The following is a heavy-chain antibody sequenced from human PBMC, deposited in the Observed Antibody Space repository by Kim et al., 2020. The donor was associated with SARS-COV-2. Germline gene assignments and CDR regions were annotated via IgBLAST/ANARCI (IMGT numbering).Heavy chain of an antibody. CDR3: ARSSSGPPLGWDFDY. CDR2: INPSGGST. V-gene: IGHV1-46*01. D-gene: IGHD6-6*01. CDR1: GYTFTSYY. Sequence: ASVKVSCKASGYTFTSYYMHWVRQAPGQGLEWMGIINPSGGSTSYAQKFQGRVTMTRDTSTSTVYMELSSLRSEDTAVYYCARSSSGPPLGWDFDYWGQGTLVTVSS. J-gene: IGHJ4*02.